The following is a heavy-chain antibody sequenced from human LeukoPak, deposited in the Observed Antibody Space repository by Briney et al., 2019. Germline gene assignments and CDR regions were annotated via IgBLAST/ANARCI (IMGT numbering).Heavy chain of an antibody. CDR3: ARYYGSGSYYKDAFDI. D-gene: IGHD3-10*01. CDR2: VYTSGST. Sequence: SETLSLTCTVSGGSISSYYWSWIRQPAGKGLEWIGRVYTSGSTNYNPSLKSRVTVSVDTPKNQFSLKLSSVTAADTAVYYCARYYGSGSYYKDAFDIWGQGTVVTVSS. CDR1: GGSISSYY. J-gene: IGHJ3*02. V-gene: IGHV4-4*07.